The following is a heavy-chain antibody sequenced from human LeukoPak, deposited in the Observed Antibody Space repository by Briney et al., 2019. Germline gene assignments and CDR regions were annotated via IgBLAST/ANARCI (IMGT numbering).Heavy chain of an antibody. D-gene: IGHD3-22*01. J-gene: IGHJ3*02. Sequence: GGSLRLSCAASGFTFSSYAMHWVRQAPGKGLEWVAVISYDGSNKYYADSVKGRFTISKDNSKNTLYLQMNSLRAEDTAVYYCARDMVLYYDSSGDDAFDIWGQGTMVTVSS. CDR3: ARDMVLYYDSSGDDAFDI. CDR1: GFTFSSYA. V-gene: IGHV3-30-3*01. CDR2: ISYDGSNK.